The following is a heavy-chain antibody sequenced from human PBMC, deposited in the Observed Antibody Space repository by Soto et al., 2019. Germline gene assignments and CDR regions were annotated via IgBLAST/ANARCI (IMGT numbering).Heavy chain of an antibody. Sequence: QVQLQESGPGLVKPSQTLSLTCTVSGGSISSGGYYWSWIRQHPGKGLEWIGYIYYSGSTYYNPSLKRRVTISVDTSKNQFSLKLSSVTAADTAVYYCARGRVTPKRYYYYGMDVWGQGTTVTVSS. V-gene: IGHV4-31*03. CDR1: GGSISSGGYY. CDR2: IYYSGST. CDR3: ARGRVTPKRYYYYGMDV. D-gene: IGHD4-4*01. J-gene: IGHJ6*02.